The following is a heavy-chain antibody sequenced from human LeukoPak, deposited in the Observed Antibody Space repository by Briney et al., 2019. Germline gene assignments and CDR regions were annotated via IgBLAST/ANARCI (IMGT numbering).Heavy chain of an antibody. J-gene: IGHJ4*02. Sequence: QAGGSLRLSCAASEFTVSSNYMSWVRQAPGKGLEWVSVIYSGGSTYYADSVKGRCTISRDNSKNTLYLQMNRLRAQDTAVYYCARVPGFIWGQGTLVTVSS. V-gene: IGHV3-66*01. CDR1: EFTVSSNY. D-gene: IGHD3-10*01. CDR3: ARVPGFI. CDR2: IYSGGST.